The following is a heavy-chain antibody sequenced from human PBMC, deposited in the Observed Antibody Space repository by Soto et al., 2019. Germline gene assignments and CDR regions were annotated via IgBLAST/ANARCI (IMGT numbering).Heavy chain of an antibody. Sequence: GGSLRLSCAASGFTFDDYAMHWVRQAPGKGLEWVSGISWNSGSIGYADSVKGRFTISRDNAKNSLYLQMNSLRAEDTALYYCAKDSVRAAAIDYWGQGTLVTVSS. V-gene: IGHV3-9*01. J-gene: IGHJ4*02. CDR2: ISWNSGSI. D-gene: IGHD6-13*01. CDR1: GFTFDDYA. CDR3: AKDSVRAAAIDY.